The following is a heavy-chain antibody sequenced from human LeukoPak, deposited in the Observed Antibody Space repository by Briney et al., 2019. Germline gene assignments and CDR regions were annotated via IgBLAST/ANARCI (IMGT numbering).Heavy chain of an antibody. CDR3: ARDPVAGTGGYFDY. V-gene: IGHV3-30-3*01. D-gene: IGHD6-19*01. CDR1: GFTFSSYA. Sequence: GRSLRLSCAASGFTFSSYAMHWVRQAPGKGLEGVAVISYDGSNKYYADSVKGRFTISRDNSKNTLYLQMNSLRAEDTAVYYCARDPVAGTGGYFDYWGQGTLVTVSS. CDR2: ISYDGSNK. J-gene: IGHJ4*02.